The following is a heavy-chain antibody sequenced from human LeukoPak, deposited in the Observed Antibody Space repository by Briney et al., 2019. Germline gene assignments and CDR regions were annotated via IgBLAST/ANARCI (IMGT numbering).Heavy chain of an antibody. V-gene: IGHV3-21*01. CDR2: ISSTSIYI. CDR3: ARDRSIYYDSSGYP. CDR1: GFTFSPYT. D-gene: IGHD3-22*01. Sequence: PGGSLRLSCAASGFTFSPYTMNWVRQAPGKGLEWVSSISSTSIYIQYADSLKGRFTTSRDNARNSLYLQMDSLRAEDTAVYYCARDRSIYYDSSGYPWGQGTLVTVSS. J-gene: IGHJ5*02.